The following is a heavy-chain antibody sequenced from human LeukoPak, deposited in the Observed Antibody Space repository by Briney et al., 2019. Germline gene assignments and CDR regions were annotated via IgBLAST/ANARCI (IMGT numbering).Heavy chain of an antibody. V-gene: IGHV3-66*01. CDR2: IYSDGRT. CDR3: TTIVPDVITTLTFAY. CDR1: GFTVSSKY. Sequence: GGSLRLSCAASGFTVSSKYMSWVRQGPGKGLKWVSVIYSDGRTFYADSVKGRFTISRDNSKNTLYLQMNSLRAEDSAVYYCTTIVPDVITTLTFAYWGQGTLVTVSS. D-gene: IGHD2/OR15-2a*01. J-gene: IGHJ4*02.